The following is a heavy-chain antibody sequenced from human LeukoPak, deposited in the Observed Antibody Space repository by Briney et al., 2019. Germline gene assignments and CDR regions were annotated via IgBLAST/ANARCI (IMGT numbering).Heavy chain of an antibody. CDR3: AKDPVVVVAAPRDWFDP. J-gene: IGHJ5*02. D-gene: IGHD2-15*01. CDR2: ISGNDGYT. V-gene: IGHV3-23*01. Sequence: GGSLRLSCAASGFTSSNYAMSWVRQAPGKGLQWVAGISGNDGYTFYAASVKGRFTISRDNSKNTPYLQMNSLRAEDTAVYYCAKDPVVVVAAPRDWFDPWGQGTLVTVSS. CDR1: GFTSSNYA.